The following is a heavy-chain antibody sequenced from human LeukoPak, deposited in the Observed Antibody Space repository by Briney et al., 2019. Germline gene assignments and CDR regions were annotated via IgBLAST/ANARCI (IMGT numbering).Heavy chain of an antibody. CDR3: ARGGYSYPNWFDP. V-gene: IGHV4-59*01. CDR1: GGSLNNYY. D-gene: IGHD5-18*01. CDR2: IHYSGTT. J-gene: IGHJ5*02. Sequence: SETLSLTCTVSGGSLNNYYWSWIRQPPGKGLEWIGCIHYSGTTKYNSSLRSRVTISVDTSKNQFSLNLTSVTAADTAVYYCARGGYSYPNWFDPWAREPWSPSPQ.